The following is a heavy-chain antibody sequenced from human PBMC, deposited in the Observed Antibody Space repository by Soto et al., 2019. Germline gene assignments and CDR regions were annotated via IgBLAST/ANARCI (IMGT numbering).Heavy chain of an antibody. CDR2: ISYDGSNK. D-gene: IGHD6-13*01. J-gene: IGHJ3*02. CDR3: ARDRVSSSWYWEEGDAFDI. Sequence: QVQLVESGGGVVQPGRSLRLSCAASGFTFSSYAMHWVRQAPGKGLEWVAVISYDGSNKYYADSVKGRFTISRDNSKNTLYLQMNSLRAEDTAVYYCARDRVSSSWYWEEGDAFDIWGQGTMVTVSS. CDR1: GFTFSSYA. V-gene: IGHV3-30-3*01.